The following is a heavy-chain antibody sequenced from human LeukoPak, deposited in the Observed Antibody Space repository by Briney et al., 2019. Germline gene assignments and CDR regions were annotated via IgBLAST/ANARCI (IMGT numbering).Heavy chain of an antibody. CDR2: IYSGGST. Sequence: GGSLRLSCAASGFTVSSNYMSWVRQAPGKGLEWVSVIYSGGSTYYADSGKGRLTIARDNSKNTMYLQMNSLRAEDTAMYYCARVGSSGWYPVSYYYYGMDVWGQGTTVTVSS. CDR1: GFTVSSNY. D-gene: IGHD6-19*01. J-gene: IGHJ6*02. CDR3: ARVGSSGWYPVSYYYYGMDV. V-gene: IGHV3-66*01.